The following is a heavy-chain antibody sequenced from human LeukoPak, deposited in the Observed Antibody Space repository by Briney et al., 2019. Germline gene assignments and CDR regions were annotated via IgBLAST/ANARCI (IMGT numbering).Heavy chain of an antibody. J-gene: IGHJ4*02. V-gene: IGHV4-4*07. D-gene: IGHD4-11*01. CDR2: FKVSLSS. CDR3: ACYSVLARTFDC. Sequence: SETRSLTCAVSGASLNEDYCSWIRQTPERGLEGIAHFKVSLSSNHSPSRKDRATTPMDTPKSQFSLRVTSVPAADTAVYYCACYSVLARTFDCWGQGTQVTASS. CDR1: GASLNEDY.